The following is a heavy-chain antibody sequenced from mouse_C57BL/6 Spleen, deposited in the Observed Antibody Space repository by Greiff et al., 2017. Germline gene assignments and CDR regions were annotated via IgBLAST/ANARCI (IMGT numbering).Heavy chain of an antibody. V-gene: IGHV1-80*01. CDR1: GYAFSSYW. Sequence: QVQLKESGAELVKPGASVKISCKASGYAFSSYWMNWVKQRPGKGLEWIGQIYPGDGDTNYNGKFKGKATLTADKSSSTAYMQLSSLTSEDSAVYFCARARYYYGSSDFDYWGQGTTLTVSS. D-gene: IGHD1-1*01. CDR2: IYPGDGDT. CDR3: ARARYYYGSSDFDY. J-gene: IGHJ2*01.